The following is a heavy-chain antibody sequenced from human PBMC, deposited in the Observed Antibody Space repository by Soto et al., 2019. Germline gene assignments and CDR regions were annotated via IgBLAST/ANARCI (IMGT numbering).Heavy chain of an antibody. CDR2: INAGNGNT. D-gene: IGHD5-12*01. CDR3: ASGYSGYDYVSAQALDY. CDR1: GYTFTSYA. V-gene: IGHV1-3*01. Sequence: GASVKVSCKASGYTFTSYAMHWVRQAPGQRLEWMGWINAGNGNTKYSQKFQGRVTITRDTSASTAYMELSSLRSEDTAVYYCASGYSGYDYVSAQALDYWGQGTLVTVSS. J-gene: IGHJ4*02.